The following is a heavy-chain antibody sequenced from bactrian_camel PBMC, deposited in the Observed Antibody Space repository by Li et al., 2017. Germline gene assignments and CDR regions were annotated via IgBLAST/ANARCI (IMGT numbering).Heavy chain of an antibody. V-gene: IGHV3S53*01. D-gene: IGHD1*01. CDR1: AYTPANVR. Sequence: HVQLVESGGGSVQAGGSLRLSCAFDAYTPANVRMAWFRQAPGKEREGVASLASDGSSIYANSLKGRFTISHDSAENTVYQEMNSLKPEDTAMYYCAAAVVPVAGACRPNMDYRDWGQGTQVTVS. CDR2: LASDGSS. J-gene: IGHJ4*01. CDR3: AAAVVPVAGACRPNMDYRD.